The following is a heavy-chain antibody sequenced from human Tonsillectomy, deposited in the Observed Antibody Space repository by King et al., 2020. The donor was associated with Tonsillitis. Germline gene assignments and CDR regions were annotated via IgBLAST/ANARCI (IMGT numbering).Heavy chain of an antibody. V-gene: IGHV4-59*01. CDR2: IHYSGST. CDR3: ARTSSYFDC. J-gene: IGHJ4*02. CDR1: GGSISTYY. Sequence: QLQESGPGLVKPSETLSLTCTVSGGSISTYYWSWIRQPPGKGLEWIGYIHYSGSTIYNPSLKSRVTISADTSKNQFSLRLSSMTAADTAVYYCARTSSYFDCWGLGSLVTVSS.